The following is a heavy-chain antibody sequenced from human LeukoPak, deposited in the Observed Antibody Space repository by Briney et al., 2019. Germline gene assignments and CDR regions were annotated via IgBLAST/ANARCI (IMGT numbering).Heavy chain of an antibody. CDR1: GFTFSDYY. J-gene: IGHJ4*02. D-gene: IGHD1-1*01. Sequence: PGGSLRLSCVASGFTFSDYYMSWIRQAPGKGLEWVSYISSSSDYTNYADSVKGRFTISRDNSKSTQYLQMNSLRAEDTAVYYCANHNGYYFDYWGQGTLVTVSS. V-gene: IGHV3-11*03. CDR3: ANHNGYYFDY. CDR2: ISSSSDYT.